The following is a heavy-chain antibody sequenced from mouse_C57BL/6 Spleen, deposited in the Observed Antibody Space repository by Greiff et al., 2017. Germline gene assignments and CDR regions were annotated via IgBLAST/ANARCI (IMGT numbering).Heavy chain of an antibody. V-gene: IGHV2-2*01. CDR1: GFSLTSYG. CDR3: ARVMGYDGAWFAY. D-gene: IGHD2-2*01. Sequence: VKLMESGPGLVQPSQSLSITCTVSGFSLTSYGVHWVRQSPGKGLEWLGVIWSGGSTDYNAAFISRLSISKDNSKSQVFFKMNRLQADDTAIYYCARVMGYDGAWFAYWGQGTLVTVSA. J-gene: IGHJ3*01. CDR2: IWSGGST.